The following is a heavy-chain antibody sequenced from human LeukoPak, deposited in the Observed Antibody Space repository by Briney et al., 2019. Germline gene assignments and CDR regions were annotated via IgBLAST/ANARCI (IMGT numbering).Heavy chain of an antibody. D-gene: IGHD7-27*01. J-gene: IGHJ4*02. CDR3: AKDGGLWVSAHWGDS. Sequence: PGGSLRLSCAASGFIVSDNYMSWVRQAPGKGLEWVSVIYSGGNTYYADSVKGRFTVSRDDSKNTLYLQMNSLRAEDTAVYYCAKDGGLWVSAHWGDSWGRGTLVTVSS. V-gene: IGHV3-53*01. CDR1: GFIVSDNY. CDR2: IYSGGNT.